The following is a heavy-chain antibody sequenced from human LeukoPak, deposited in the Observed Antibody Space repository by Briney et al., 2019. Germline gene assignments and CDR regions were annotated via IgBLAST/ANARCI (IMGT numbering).Heavy chain of an antibody. V-gene: IGHV3-7*01. Sequence: GGSLRLSCAASGFTFSNYWMSWVRQAPGKGLEWVANIKQDGSEKYFVDSVKGRFAISRDNAKNSLYLQMNSLRAEDTAVYYCARFRMADIVVVPANPLFDYWGQGTLVTVSS. J-gene: IGHJ4*02. CDR1: GFTFSNYW. CDR2: IKQDGSEK. CDR3: ARFRMADIVVVPANPLFDY. D-gene: IGHD2-2*01.